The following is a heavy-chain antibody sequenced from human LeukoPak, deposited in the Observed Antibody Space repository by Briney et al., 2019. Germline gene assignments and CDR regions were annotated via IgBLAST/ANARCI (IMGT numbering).Heavy chain of an antibody. J-gene: IGHJ6*03. D-gene: IGHD3-3*01. Sequence: ASVKVSCKASGYTFTSYYMHWVRQAPGQGLEWMGIINPSGGSTSYAQKFQGRVTMTRDMSTSTVYMELSSLRSEDTAVYYCARASLITISHMDVWGKGTTVTVSS. CDR1: GYTFTSYY. CDR2: INPSGGST. CDR3: ARASLITISHMDV. V-gene: IGHV1-46*01.